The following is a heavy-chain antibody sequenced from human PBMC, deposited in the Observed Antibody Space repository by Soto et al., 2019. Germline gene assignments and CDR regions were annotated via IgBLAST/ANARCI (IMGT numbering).Heavy chain of an antibody. Sequence: QVQLVQSGAEVKKPGASVKVSCKASGYTFTGYYMHWVRQAPGQGLEWMGWINPNSGGTNYAQKFQGWVTMTRDTSISTAYMELSRLRSDDTAVYYCARDKPTDCSGGSCYSGEYFQHWGQGTLVTVSS. CDR3: ARDKPTDCSGGSCYSGEYFQH. J-gene: IGHJ1*01. CDR1: GYTFTGYY. D-gene: IGHD2-15*01. V-gene: IGHV1-2*04. CDR2: INPNSGGT.